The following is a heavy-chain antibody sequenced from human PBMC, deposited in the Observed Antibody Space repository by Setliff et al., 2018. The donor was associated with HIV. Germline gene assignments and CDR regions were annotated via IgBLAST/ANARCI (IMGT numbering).Heavy chain of an antibody. D-gene: IGHD2-21*02. Sequence: GGSLRLSCAGSDSGDSGFIFSDYFMTWVRQAPGKGLEWLCYISSSGTTTYYADSVKGRFTISRDNAKNSLYLQLNSLRVEDTAVYYCMRWGLPYAIDYWGQGMLVTVSS. V-gene: IGHV3-11*04. CDR3: MRWGLPYAIDY. CDR2: ISSSGTTT. J-gene: IGHJ4*02. CDR1: GFIFSDYF.